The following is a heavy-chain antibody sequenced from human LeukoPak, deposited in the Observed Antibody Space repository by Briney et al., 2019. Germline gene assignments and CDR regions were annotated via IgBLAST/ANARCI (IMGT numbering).Heavy chain of an antibody. V-gene: IGHV3-74*01. CDR2: IDSDGRDT. Sequence: PGGSPRLSCAASGFAFNRFWIHWVRQAPEKGLVWVSHIDSDGRDTTYGDPAKGRFTMSRDNAKNTVYLQMNSLRADDTAVYYCVRGTSVVAGIDFWGQGTLVTVSS. J-gene: IGHJ4*02. CDR1: GFAFNRFW. D-gene: IGHD2-15*01. CDR3: VRGTSVVAGIDF.